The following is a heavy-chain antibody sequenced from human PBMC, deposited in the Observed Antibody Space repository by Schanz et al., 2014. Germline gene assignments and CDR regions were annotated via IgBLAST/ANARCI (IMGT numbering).Heavy chain of an antibody. D-gene: IGHD6-19*01. V-gene: IGHV4-4*02. CDR2: IYHSGST. Sequence: QVQLQESGPGLVKPSGTLSLTCAVSGGSISSSDWWSWVRQPPGKGLEWIGEIYHSGSTNYNPSLKSRVTISVDKPKKQFSLKVTPMAGADTAVYYCARGPHPHGITGAGRGFDPWGQGTLVTVSS. CDR1: GGSISSSDW. J-gene: IGHJ5*02. CDR3: ARGPHPHGITGAGRGFDP.